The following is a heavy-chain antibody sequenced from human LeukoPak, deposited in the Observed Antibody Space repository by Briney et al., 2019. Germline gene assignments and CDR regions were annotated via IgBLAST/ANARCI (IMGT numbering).Heavy chain of an antibody. D-gene: IGHD3-10*01. CDR1: GFTFSDYY. J-gene: IGHJ6*04. V-gene: IGHV3-11*06. CDR2: ISSSSSYT. Sequence: PGASLRLSCAASGFTFSDYYMSWIRQAPGKGLEWVSYISSSSSYTNYADSVKGRFTISRDNTKNSLYLQMNSLRAEDTAVYYCAKSWFGDSYGMDVWGKGTTVTVSS. CDR3: AKSWFGDSYGMDV.